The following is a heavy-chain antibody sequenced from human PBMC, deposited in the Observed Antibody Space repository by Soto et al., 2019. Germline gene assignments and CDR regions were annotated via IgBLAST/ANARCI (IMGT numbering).Heavy chain of an antibody. CDR3: VRGAGNYLGYYFDY. Sequence: GGSLRLSCSASGFTFSSYAMRWVRQAPGKGLEYVSAISSNGGSTYYADSVKGRFTISRDNSKNTLYLQMSSLRAEDTAVYYCVRGAGNYLGYYFDYWGQGTLVTVSS. V-gene: IGHV3-64D*06. CDR2: ISSNGGST. CDR1: GFTFSSYA. J-gene: IGHJ4*02. D-gene: IGHD1-7*01.